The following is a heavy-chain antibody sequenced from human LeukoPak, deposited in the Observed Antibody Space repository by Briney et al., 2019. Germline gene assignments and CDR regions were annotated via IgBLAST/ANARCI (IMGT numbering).Heavy chain of an antibody. Sequence: SETLPVTCAVYGGSFSGYYWSWIRQPPGTGLEWIGEINHSGSTNYNPSLKSRVAISVDTSKNQFSLKLSSVTAADTAVYYCARGPKAVAVSWGQGTLVTVSS. CDR2: INHSGST. CDR1: GGSFSGYY. J-gene: IGHJ5*02. D-gene: IGHD6-19*01. V-gene: IGHV4-34*01. CDR3: ARGPKAVAVS.